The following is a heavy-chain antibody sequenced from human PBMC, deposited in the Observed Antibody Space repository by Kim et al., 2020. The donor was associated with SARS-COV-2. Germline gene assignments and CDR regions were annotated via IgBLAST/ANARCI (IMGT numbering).Heavy chain of an antibody. CDR1: GFTFSSYA. J-gene: IGHJ6*02. V-gene: IGHV3-23*01. D-gene: IGHD3-10*01. Sequence: GGSLRLSCAASGFTFSSYAMSWVRQAPGKGLEWVSAISGSGGSTYYADSVKGRFTISRDNSKNTLYLQMNSLRAEDTAVYYCAKVGYYGSGSYYKSSDRYPYYYGMDVWGQGTTVTVSS. CDR2: ISGSGGST. CDR3: AKVGYYGSGSYYKSSDRYPYYYGMDV.